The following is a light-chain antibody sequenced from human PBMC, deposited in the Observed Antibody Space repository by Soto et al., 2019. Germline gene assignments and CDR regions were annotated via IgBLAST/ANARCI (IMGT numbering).Light chain of an antibody. V-gene: IGKV3-11*01. Sequence: DIVLTQSPATLSLSPGERATLSCRASQSVSSYLAWYQQKPGQSPRLLIYDASNRATGIPARFSGSGSGTDFTLTISSLEPEDFAVYYCQQRSNWPGITFGQGTRLEIK. CDR3: QQRSNWPGIT. J-gene: IGKJ5*01. CDR1: QSVSSY. CDR2: DAS.